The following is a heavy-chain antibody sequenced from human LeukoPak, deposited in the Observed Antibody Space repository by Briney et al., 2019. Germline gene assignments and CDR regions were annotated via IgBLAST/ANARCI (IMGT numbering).Heavy chain of an antibody. Sequence: SETLSLTCAVSGYSISSGYYWGWIRQPPGKGLEWIGSIYHSGSTYYNPSLKSRVTISVDTSKNQFSLKLSSVTAADTAVYYCARQGNYYYYYMDVWGKGATVTVSS. CDR3: ARQGNYYYYYMDV. J-gene: IGHJ6*03. CDR1: GYSISSGYY. V-gene: IGHV4-38-2*01. CDR2: IYHSGST.